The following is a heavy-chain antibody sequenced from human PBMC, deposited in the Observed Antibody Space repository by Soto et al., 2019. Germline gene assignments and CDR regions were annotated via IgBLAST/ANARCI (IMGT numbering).Heavy chain of an antibody. CDR3: ARYSYGIGIDV. CDR2: ISAYNGNT. V-gene: IGHV1-18*04. Sequence: QVQLVQSGAELKKPGASVKVSCKASGYTFTSYVISRLRQAPGQGLEWMGWISAYNGNTNYAQTLQGRVTMTTDTTTSTAYMEMRSLRSDDTAVYYCARYSYGIGIDVWGQGTTVTVSS. CDR1: GYTFTSYV. J-gene: IGHJ6*02. D-gene: IGHD5-18*01.